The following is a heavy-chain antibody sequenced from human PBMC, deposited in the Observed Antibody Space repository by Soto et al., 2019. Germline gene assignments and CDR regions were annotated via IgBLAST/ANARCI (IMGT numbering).Heavy chain of an antibody. CDR1: DGSMNSDSSY. D-gene: IGHD3-22*01. J-gene: IGHJ4*02. CDR3: ARLGGYVSVGYYYLWDS. CDR2: INHSGST. Sequence: SETLSLTCRVSDGSMNSDSSYWGWIRQPPGKGLEWIGVINHSGSTYHNLSLKGRVTMSVDASRNQFSLKLTSMTAADTAVYYCARLGGYVSVGYYYLWDSWGQGTLVTVPQ. V-gene: IGHV4-39*01.